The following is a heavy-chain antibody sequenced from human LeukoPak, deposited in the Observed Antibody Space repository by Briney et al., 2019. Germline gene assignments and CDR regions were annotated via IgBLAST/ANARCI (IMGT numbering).Heavy chain of an antibody. D-gene: IGHD3-10*01. J-gene: IGHJ4*02. V-gene: IGHV5-51*01. CDR3: ARHSKRGLGSCSNDY. CDR2: IWPGDSDA. Sequence: GESLKISCERSGYDFTNFWLAWVRQVPGKGPEWMGIIWPGDSDARYNPSFEGQVTISADKSINTAYLQWGSLQASDTAIYYWARHSKRGLGSCSNDYGGQGTLVTVSP. CDR1: GYDFTNFW.